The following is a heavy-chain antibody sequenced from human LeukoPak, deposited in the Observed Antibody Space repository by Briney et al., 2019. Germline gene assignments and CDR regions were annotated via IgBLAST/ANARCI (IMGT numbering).Heavy chain of an antibody. V-gene: IGHV3-74*01. Sequence: GGSLRLSCTASGFTFSNYYMHWVRQAPGKGLVWVSRFNSDGRSTAYADSVKGRFTISRDIAKNTLYLQMNSLRAEDTAIYYCARAISNDFSKTLDYWGQGSLVTVSS. J-gene: IGHJ4*02. CDR3: ARAISNDFSKTLDY. D-gene: IGHD3/OR15-3a*01. CDR2: FNSDGRST. CDR1: GFTFSNYY.